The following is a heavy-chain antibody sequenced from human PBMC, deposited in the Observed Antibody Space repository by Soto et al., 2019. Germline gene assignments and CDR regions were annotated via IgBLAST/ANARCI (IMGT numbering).Heavy chain of an antibody. CDR2: INSDESST. CDR3: VRDYSNYGSNWFDP. Sequence: EVQLVESGGGLVQPGGSLRLSCAASGFTFSSYWMHWVRQAPGKGLVWVSRINSDESSTSYADSVKGRFTISRDNAKNTQYLQMNSQSAEDTAVHYCVRDYSNYGSNWFDPWGQGTLVTVSS. D-gene: IGHD4-4*01. J-gene: IGHJ5*02. V-gene: IGHV3-74*01. CDR1: GFTFSSYW.